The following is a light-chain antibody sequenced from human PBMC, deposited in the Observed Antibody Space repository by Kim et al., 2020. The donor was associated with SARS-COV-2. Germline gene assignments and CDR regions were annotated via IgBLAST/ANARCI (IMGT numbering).Light chain of an antibody. CDR2: DVS. J-gene: IGLJ1*01. Sequence: QSITISCTGTSSDVGGYNYVSWYQQHPGKAPKRMIYDVSNRPSGVSNRFSGSKSGNTASLTISGLQAEDEADYYCSSDTSSSTLYVFGTGTKVTVL. CDR3: SSDTSSSTLYV. CDR1: SSDVGGYNY. V-gene: IGLV2-14*03.